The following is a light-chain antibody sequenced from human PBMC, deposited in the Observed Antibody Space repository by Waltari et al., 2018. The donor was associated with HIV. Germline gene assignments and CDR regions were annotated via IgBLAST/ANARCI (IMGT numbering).Light chain of an antibody. J-gene: IGKJ1*01. Sequence: DIQMTQSPSSLSASVGDTVTISCRSSQNINSSLNWYQQSPGKAPRLLIYGATRLHSGAPSRFSGRGSVTDYTLTISSVQPEDFVTYYCQQSYSNSPWTFGQGTKVEIK. CDR2: GAT. CDR1: QNINSS. CDR3: QQSYSNSPWT. V-gene: IGKV1-39*01.